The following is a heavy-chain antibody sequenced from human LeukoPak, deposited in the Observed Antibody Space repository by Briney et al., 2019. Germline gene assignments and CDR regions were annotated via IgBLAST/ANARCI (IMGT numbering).Heavy chain of an antibody. CDR2: ISAYNGNK. CDR3: ARDRGGYCSSTSGYTPYWYYYYGMDV. J-gene: IGHJ6*02. D-gene: IGHD2-2*02. CDR1: GYTFTSYG. Sequence: ASVKVSCKASGYTFTSYGISWVRQAPGQGLEWMGWISAYNGNKNYAQKLQGRVTMTTDTSTSTAYMELRSLRSDGTAVYYCARDRGGYCSSTSGYTPYWYYYYGMDVWGQGTTVTVSS. V-gene: IGHV1-18*01.